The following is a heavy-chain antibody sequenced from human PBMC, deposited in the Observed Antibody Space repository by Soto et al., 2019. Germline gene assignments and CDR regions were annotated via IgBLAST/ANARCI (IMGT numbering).Heavy chain of an antibody. D-gene: IGHD7-27*01. CDR2: ISADNGNT. J-gene: IGHJ4*02. CDR1: AYTFTNFG. CDR3: ARVGTLIDY. V-gene: IGHV1-18*01. Sequence: QVQLVQSGAEVKKPGASVEVSCKASAYTFTNFGITWVRQAPGQGLEWKGWISADNGNTNYAQKFQGRVTMTTDTSTNTAYTEVRSLRFDDTAVYYCARVGTLIDYWGQGTLVTVSS.